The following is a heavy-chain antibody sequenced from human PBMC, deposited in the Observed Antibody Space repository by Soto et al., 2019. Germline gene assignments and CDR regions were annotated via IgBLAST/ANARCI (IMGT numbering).Heavy chain of an antibody. Sequence: GGSLRLSCAASGFNFSRYAMHWVRQAPGKGLEYVSAVTGNGGSTYYADSVKDRFTISRDNSKNTLFLQMGNLRAEDTAVYFCARVFYDSGGNYYDFWGQGALVTVSS. CDR2: VTGNGGST. CDR1: GFNFSRYA. D-gene: IGHD3-22*01. V-gene: IGHV3-64*02. J-gene: IGHJ4*02. CDR3: ARVFYDSGGNYYDF.